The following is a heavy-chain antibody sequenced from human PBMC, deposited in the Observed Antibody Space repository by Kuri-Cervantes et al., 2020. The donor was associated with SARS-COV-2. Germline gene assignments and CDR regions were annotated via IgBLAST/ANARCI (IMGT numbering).Heavy chain of an antibody. CDR2: ISAYNGNT. D-gene: IGHD3-9*01. CDR1: GGTFSSYA. CDR3: ARYKASDILTGYYWGFDY. J-gene: IGHJ4*02. V-gene: IGHV1-18*01. Sequence: ASVKVSCKASGGTFSSYAINWVLQAPGQGLEWMGWISAYNGNTNYAQKLQGRVTMTTVTSTSTAYMELRSLKADDTAAYYCARYKASDILTGYYWGFDYWGQGTLVTVSS.